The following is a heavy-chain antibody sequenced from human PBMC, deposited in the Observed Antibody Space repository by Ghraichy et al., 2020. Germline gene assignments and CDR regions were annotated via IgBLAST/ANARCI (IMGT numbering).Heavy chain of an antibody. V-gene: IGHV4-59*01. J-gene: IGHJ4*02. D-gene: IGHD3-10*01. CDR1: GGSISSYY. Sequence: SETLSLTCTVSGGSISSYYWSWIRQTPGKGLEWIGHIYYCGSTNYNPSLKSRVTMSVDTSKNQFFLKLTSVTAADTAIYYCARVRPPYGSGTFAFDYWGQGTLVTVSS. CDR2: IYYCGST. CDR3: ARVRPPYGSGTFAFDY.